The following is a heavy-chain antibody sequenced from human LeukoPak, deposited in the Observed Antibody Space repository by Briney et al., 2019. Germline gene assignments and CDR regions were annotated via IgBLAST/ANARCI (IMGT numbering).Heavy chain of an antibody. CDR1: GGSISSYY. CDR3: ARDPDYGRGY. V-gene: IGHV4-59*01. D-gene: IGHD4-17*01. Sequence: PSETLSLTCTVSGGSISSYYWSWIRQPPGKGLEWIGYIYYSGSTNYNPSLKSRVTISVDTSKNQFSLKLSSVTAADTAVYYCARDPDYGRGYWGQGTLVTVSS. CDR2: IYYSGST. J-gene: IGHJ4*02.